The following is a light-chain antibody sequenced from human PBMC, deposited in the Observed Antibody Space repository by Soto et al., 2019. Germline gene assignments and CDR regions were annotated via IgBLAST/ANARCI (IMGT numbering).Light chain of an antibody. CDR3: SSYTSSSTLLYV. Sequence: QSALTQPASVSGSPGQSITISCTGTSSDVGGYNYVSWYQQHPGKAPKLMIYEVSNRPSGVSNRFSGSKSGNTASLTISGLQAEDEGDYYCSSYTSSSTLLYVFGTGTKLTVL. J-gene: IGLJ1*01. CDR2: EVS. V-gene: IGLV2-14*01. CDR1: SSDVGGYNY.